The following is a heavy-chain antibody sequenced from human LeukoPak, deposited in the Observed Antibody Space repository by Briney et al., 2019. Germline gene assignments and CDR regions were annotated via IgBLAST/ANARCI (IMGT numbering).Heavy chain of an antibody. V-gene: IGHV3-48*03. CDR3: ARDLVQLWSKDY. CDR1: GFTFSNYE. J-gene: IGHJ4*02. D-gene: IGHD5-18*01. Sequence: GGSLRLSCAASGFTFSNYEFNWVRQAPGKGLEWVSYISSSGRNIYYADSVKGRFTISRDNAKNSLYLQMNSLRAEDMAVYYCARDLVQLWSKDYWGQGTLVTVSS. CDR2: ISSSGRNI.